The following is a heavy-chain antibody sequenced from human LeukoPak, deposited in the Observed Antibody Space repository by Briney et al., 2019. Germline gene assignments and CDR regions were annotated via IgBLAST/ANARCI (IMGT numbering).Heavy chain of an antibody. J-gene: IGHJ4*02. Sequence: GASVKVPCKASGYTFTSYYMHWVRQAPGQGLEWMGKINPSGGSTSYPQKFQGRVTMTRDTSTSTVYMELSSLRSEDTAVYYCARHFFDSSDYYYFDYWGQGTLVTVSS. CDR1: GYTFTSYY. D-gene: IGHD3-22*01. V-gene: IGHV1-46*01. CDR3: ARHFFDSSDYYYFDY. CDR2: INPSGGST.